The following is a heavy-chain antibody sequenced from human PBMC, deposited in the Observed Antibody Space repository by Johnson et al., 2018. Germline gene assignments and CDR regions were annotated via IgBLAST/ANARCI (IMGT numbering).Heavy chain of an antibody. V-gene: IGHV4-59*01. D-gene: IGHD6-13*01. J-gene: IGHJ3*02. CDR3: AREDGSSDAFDI. Sequence: QVQLQESGPGLVKPSETLSLTCTISGGSISTYYWSWIRQPPGKGLEWIGYIYYSGITNYNPPLKSRVTISVDTSKNQFSLKVRSVTVADTAVYYCAREDGSSDAFDIWGQGTMVTVSS. CDR1: GGSISTYY. CDR2: IYYSGIT.